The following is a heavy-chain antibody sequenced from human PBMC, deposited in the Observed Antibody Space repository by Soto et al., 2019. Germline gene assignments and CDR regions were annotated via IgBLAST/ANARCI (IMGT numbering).Heavy chain of an antibody. CDR2: ISYDGSNK. J-gene: IGHJ4*02. CDR1: GFTFSSYG. V-gene: IGHV3-30*03. D-gene: IGHD2-15*01. CDR3: ARDLGVALATLTLDY. Sequence: GGSLRLSCAASGFTFSSYGMHWVRQAPGKGLEWVAVISYDGSNKYYADSVKGRFTISRDNSKKSLSLQMNTLRAEDIAVFYCARDLGVALATLTLDYWGQGTLVTVSS.